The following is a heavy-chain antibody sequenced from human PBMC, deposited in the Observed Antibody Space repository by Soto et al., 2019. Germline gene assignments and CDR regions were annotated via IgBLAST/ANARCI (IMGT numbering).Heavy chain of an antibody. J-gene: IGHJ4*02. CDR3: AAASGY. D-gene: IGHD3-10*01. CDR1: GFTCTISA. Sequence: SVKVSCKASGFTCTISAVQWVRQARGQRLEWIGWIVVGSGNTNYAQKFQERVTITRDMSTSTAYMELSSLRSEDTAVYYCAAASGYWGQGTLVTVSS. V-gene: IGHV1-58*01. CDR2: IVVGSGNT.